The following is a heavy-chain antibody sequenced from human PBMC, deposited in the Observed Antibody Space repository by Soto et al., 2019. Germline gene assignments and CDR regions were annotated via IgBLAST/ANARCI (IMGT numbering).Heavy chain of an antibody. J-gene: IGHJ6*02. Sequence: EVQLVESGGGLVQPGGSLRLSCAASGFNFNTYWMHWVRQAPGKGLVWVSRINSDGSSTSYADSVKGRFTISRDNAKNTLHLQMNSLRVEDTAVYYCASDRILYLDVWGQGTTVTVSS. CDR1: GFNFNTYW. CDR3: ASDRILYLDV. CDR2: INSDGSST. V-gene: IGHV3-74*01. D-gene: IGHD2-15*01.